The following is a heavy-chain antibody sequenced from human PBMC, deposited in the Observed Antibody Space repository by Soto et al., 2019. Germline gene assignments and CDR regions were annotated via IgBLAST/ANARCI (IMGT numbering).Heavy chain of an antibody. Sequence: SETLSLTCAVYGGSISGYYWSWIRQHPVKGLEWIGYIYYSGSTYYNPSLKSRVTISVDTSENQFSLKLSSVTAADSAVYYCARGSMIVPFDYWGQATLVTVSS. CDR2: IYYSGST. V-gene: IGHV4-59*01. J-gene: IGHJ4*02. CDR1: GGSISGYY. CDR3: ARGSMIVPFDY. D-gene: IGHD3-22*01.